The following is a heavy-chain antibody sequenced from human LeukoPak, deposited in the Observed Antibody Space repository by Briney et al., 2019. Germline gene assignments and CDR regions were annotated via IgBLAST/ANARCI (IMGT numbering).Heavy chain of an antibody. CDR1: GFTFSTYA. D-gene: IGHD6-6*01. CDR2: ISGSGGST. Sequence: GSLRLSCAASGFTFSTYAMSWVRQAPGKGLEWVSAISGSGGSTYYADSVKGRFTISRDNSKNSLYLQMNSLRAEDTAIYYCAKDQVAARPPIYWGQGTMVTVSS. V-gene: IGHV3-23*01. J-gene: IGHJ4*02. CDR3: AKDQVAARPPIY.